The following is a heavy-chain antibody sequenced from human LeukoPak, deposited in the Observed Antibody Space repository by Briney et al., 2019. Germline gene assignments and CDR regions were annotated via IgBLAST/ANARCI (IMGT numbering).Heavy chain of an antibody. V-gene: IGHV3-23*01. CDR3: ARQRGSGCLDY. D-gene: IGHD6-19*01. CDR1: GFTFSSYS. Sequence: PGGSLRLSCAASGFTFSSYSMTWVRQAPGKGLEWVSGINDSGGNSYYADSVKGRFTISRDNAKNSLSLQMNSLRAEDTAVYYCARQRGSGCLDYWGQGTLVTVSS. J-gene: IGHJ4*02. CDR2: INDSGGNS.